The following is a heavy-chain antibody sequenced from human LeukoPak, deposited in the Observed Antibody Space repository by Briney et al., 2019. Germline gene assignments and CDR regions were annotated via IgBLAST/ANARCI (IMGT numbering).Heavy chain of an antibody. Sequence: GGSLRLSCAASGFIFSCAWMSWVRQAPGKGLEWVGRIETKTEGGTTDYGAPVKGRFTISRDDSKNTQYLQMNSLKTEDTAVYYCITVERWLLSTSPYWGQGALVTVFS. V-gene: IGHV3-15*04. CDR2: IETKTEGGTT. CDR3: ITVERWLLSTSPY. J-gene: IGHJ4*02. D-gene: IGHD5-24*01. CDR1: GFIFSCAW.